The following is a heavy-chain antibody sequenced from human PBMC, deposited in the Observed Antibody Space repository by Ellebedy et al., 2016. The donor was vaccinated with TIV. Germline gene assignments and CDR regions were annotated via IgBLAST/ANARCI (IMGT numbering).Heavy chain of an antibody. J-gene: IGHJ6*02. D-gene: IGHD3-16*01. CDR1: GFTFSSYA. CDR3: AGCTLGDYGMDV. V-gene: IGHV3-23*01. Sequence: GESLKISCAASGFTFSSYAMSWVRQAPGKGLEWVSVISGSGDSTYYADSVKGRFTISRDNSKNTLYLQMNSLRAEGTAVYYCAGCTLGDYGMDVWGQGTTATVSS. CDR2: ISGSGDST.